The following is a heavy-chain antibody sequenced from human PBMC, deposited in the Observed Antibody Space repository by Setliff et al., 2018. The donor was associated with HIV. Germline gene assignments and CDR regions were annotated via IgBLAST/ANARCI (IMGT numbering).Heavy chain of an antibody. D-gene: IGHD3-3*01. CDR3: ARSPQVTIFGIKIKPPGGPDL. Sequence: PGESLKISCGASAFTFSDYWMTWVRQAPGRGLEWVANIKDDGSEKNYLDSVKGRFTIFRDNARNSLYLQMTSLRAEDTGVYYCARSPQVTIFGIKIKPPGGPDLWGQGTTVTVSS. CDR2: IKDDGSEK. CDR1: AFTFSDYW. J-gene: IGHJ6*02. V-gene: IGHV3-7*01.